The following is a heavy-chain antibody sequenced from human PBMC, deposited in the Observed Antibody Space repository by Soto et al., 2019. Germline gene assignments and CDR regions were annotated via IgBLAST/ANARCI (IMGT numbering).Heavy chain of an antibody. D-gene: IGHD6-25*01. V-gene: IGHV3-53*01. CDR1: AATVSSTY. CDR2: IYSGGST. CDR3: ARSHSSAPEGYYYGMDV. J-gene: IGHJ6*02. Sequence: GGSLRLSCAASAATVSSTYMRCVRHPPGEEVEWVSVIYSGGSTYYADTVKGRFTITRDKSKNTLYLQMNRLRAEDTAMYYCARSHSSAPEGYYYGMDVWGQGTMVTVSS.